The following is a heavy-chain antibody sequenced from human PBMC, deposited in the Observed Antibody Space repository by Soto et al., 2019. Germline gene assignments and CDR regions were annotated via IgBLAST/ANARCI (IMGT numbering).Heavy chain of an antibody. Sequence: VKGSCKASGYTSNGYDINCARQATGQGLEWVGWMKPNGGNAGYAQKFRGRVTITSNTSICTAYMELSSLRSEDTAVYYCARGPQQLLEWLSLPDYYYGMDVWGQGTTVTDS. D-gene: IGHD3-3*01. CDR1: GYTSNGYD. J-gene: IGHJ6*02. V-gene: IGHV1-8*01. CDR3: ARGPQQLLEWLSLPDYYYGMDV. CDR2: MKPNGGNA.